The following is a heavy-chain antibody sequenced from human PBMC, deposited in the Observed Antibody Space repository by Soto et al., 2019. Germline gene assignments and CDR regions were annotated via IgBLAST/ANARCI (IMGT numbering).Heavy chain of an antibody. CDR2: IPSRGRP. V-gene: IGHV4-30-4*01. D-gene: IGHD5-12*01. CDR1: GASVAGGSYY. J-gene: IGHJ5*02. CDR3: ARDTYSGYDFGL. Sequence: TSETLSLTCSVSGASVAGGSYYWSWVRQPPGKGLEWIGYIPSRGRPFYNPSLTSRGTISADTSKNQLSLQLTSVTAADTAVYYCARDTYSGYDFGLWGQGTLVTLSS.